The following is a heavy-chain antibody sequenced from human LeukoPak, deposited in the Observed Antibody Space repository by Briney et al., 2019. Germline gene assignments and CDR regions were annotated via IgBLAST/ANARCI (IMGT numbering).Heavy chain of an antibody. J-gene: IGHJ4*02. CDR3: VKTIEGSGSLRYFDY. D-gene: IGHD3-10*01. V-gene: IGHV3-64D*06. CDR1: GFTFSSYA. CDR2: ISSNGGST. Sequence: GGSLRLSCAASGFTFSSYAMDWVRQAPGKGLEYVSAISSNGGSTYYADSVKGRFTISRDNSKNTLYLQMSSLRAEDTAVYYCVKTIEGSGSLRYFDYWGQGTLVTVSS.